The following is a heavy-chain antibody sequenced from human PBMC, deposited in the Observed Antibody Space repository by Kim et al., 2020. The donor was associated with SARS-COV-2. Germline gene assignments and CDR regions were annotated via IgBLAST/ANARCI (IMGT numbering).Heavy chain of an antibody. J-gene: IGHJ4*02. Sequence: NPSLKSRVTISVDKSKNQFSLKLSSVTAADTAVYYCARVRSYYGSGPIGYWGQGTLVTVSS. V-gene: IGHV4-4*02. D-gene: IGHD3-10*01. CDR3: ARVRSYYGSGPIGY.